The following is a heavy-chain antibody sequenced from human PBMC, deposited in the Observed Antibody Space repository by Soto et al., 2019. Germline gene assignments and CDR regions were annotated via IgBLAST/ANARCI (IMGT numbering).Heavy chain of an antibody. Sequence: SETLSLTCTVSGGSISSYYWSWIRQPPGKGLEWIGYIYYSGSTNYNPSLKSRVTISVDTSKNQFSLKLSSVTAADTAVYYCARQGTTGYYYYYMDVWGKGTTVTVSS. CDR2: IYYSGST. CDR3: ARQGTTGYYYYYMDV. V-gene: IGHV4-59*08. J-gene: IGHJ6*03. CDR1: GGSISSYY.